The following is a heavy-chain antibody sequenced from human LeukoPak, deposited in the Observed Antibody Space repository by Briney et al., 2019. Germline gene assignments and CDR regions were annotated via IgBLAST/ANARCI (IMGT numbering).Heavy chain of an antibody. CDR3: AGSGYDLYWYFDL. Sequence: SETLSLTCTVSGGSISSYYWSWIRQPPGKGLEWIGYIYYSGGTNYNPSLKSRVTISLDTSKNQFSLRLSSVTAADTAVYYCAGSGYDLYWYFDLWGRGTLVTVSS. V-gene: IGHV4-59*01. CDR1: GGSISSYY. CDR2: IYYSGGT. D-gene: IGHD5-12*01. J-gene: IGHJ2*01.